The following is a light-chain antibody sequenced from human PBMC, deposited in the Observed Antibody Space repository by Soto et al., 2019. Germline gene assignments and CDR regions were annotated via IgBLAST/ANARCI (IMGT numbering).Light chain of an antibody. V-gene: IGLV1-36*01. CDR1: SSNIGNNA. J-gene: IGLJ2*01. CDR2: YDD. CDR3: AAWDDSLNGVV. Sequence: QSVLTQPPSVSEAPRQRVTISCSGSSSNIGNNAVNWYQQLPGKAPKLLIYYDDLLPSGVSDRFSGSKSGTSASLPISGHQSEDEADYYCAAWDDSLNGVVFGGGTKLTVL.